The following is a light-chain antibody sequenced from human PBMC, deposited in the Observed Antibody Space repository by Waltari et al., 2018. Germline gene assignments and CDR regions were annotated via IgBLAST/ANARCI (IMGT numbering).Light chain of an antibody. CDR2: DAS. Sequence: DIQMTQSPSSLSASIGDRVTITCRASQSISIHLNWYQHQPGIAPRLLIYDASTLQSGVPSRFSGGGSGTEFTLTISSLQPEDFATYYCQQSYSTPLLSFGPGTKVDIK. V-gene: IGKV1-39*01. CDR3: QQSYSTPLLS. CDR1: QSISIH. J-gene: IGKJ3*01.